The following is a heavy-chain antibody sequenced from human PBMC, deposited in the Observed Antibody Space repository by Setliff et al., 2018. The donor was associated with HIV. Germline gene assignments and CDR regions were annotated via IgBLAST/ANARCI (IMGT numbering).Heavy chain of an antibody. CDR2: MSDYNRNT. V-gene: IGHV1-18*01. Sequence: ASVKVSCKASGYSFTSFGISWVRQAPGQGLEWVGWMSDYNRNTEHAEKFRGRVTLTKDIATSTAYMELRSLRLDDTAVYYCARRADWFDLWGQGTLVTVSS. CDR3: ARRADWFDL. J-gene: IGHJ5*02. CDR1: GYSFTSFG.